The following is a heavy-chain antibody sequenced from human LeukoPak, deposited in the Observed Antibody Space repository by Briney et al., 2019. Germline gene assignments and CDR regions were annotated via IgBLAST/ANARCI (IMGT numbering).Heavy chain of an antibody. CDR3: ARDSGTTGEVKFDP. V-gene: IGHV4-4*07. CDR2: IYTSGST. Sequence: SETLSLTCAVYGGSFSGYYWSWIRQPAGKGLEWIGRIYTSGSTTYNPSLKSRVTISIDTSKNQFSLKLSSVTAADTAVYYCARDSGTTGEVKFDPWGQGTLVTVSS. CDR1: GGSFSGYY. D-gene: IGHD3-10*01. J-gene: IGHJ5*02.